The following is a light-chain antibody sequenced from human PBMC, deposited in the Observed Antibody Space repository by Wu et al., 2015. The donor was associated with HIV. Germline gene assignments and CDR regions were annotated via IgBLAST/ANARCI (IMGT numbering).Light chain of an antibody. CDR1: QSVTSSH. V-gene: IGKV3-20*01. J-gene: IGKJ1*01. CDR3: QQYYTSPWT. Sequence: PGEGATLSCRASQSVTSSHLAWYQQKPGQAPRLLIYDTFIRATGIPDRITGSGSGTDFTLTIKRLEPEDFAVYYCQQYYTSPWTFGQGTKVEIK. CDR2: DTF.